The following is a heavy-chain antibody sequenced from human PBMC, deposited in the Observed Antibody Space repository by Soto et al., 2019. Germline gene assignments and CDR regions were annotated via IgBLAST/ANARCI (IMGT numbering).Heavy chain of an antibody. CDR2: ISGSGGTA. V-gene: IGHV3-23*01. D-gene: IGHD1-1*01. J-gene: IGHJ4*02. CDR3: AKGRGQNWNLDY. CDR1: GFTFSSYA. Sequence: EVQLLESGGGSVQPVGSLRLSCAASGFTFSSYAMHWVRRPPGKGLEWVSSISGSGGTAYYADSVKGRFSISRDSLVNTLYLQMNSLRADDTAEYYCAKGRGQNWNLDYWGQGTLVT.